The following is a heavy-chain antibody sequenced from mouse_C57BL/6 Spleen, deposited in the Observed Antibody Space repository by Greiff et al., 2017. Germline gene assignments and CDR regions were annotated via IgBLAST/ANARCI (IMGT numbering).Heavy chain of an antibody. CDR2: INPNNGGT. V-gene: IGHV1-18*01. CDR1: GYTFTDYN. Sequence: EVQLQQSGPELVKPGASVKIPCTASGYTFTDYNMDWVKQSHGKSLEWIGDINPNNGGTIYNQKFKGKATLTVDKSSSPAYMELRSLTSEDTAVYYCARIYYCGSSPSYYAMDYWGQGTSVTVSS. D-gene: IGHD1-1*01. J-gene: IGHJ4*01. CDR3: ARIYYCGSSPSYYAMDY.